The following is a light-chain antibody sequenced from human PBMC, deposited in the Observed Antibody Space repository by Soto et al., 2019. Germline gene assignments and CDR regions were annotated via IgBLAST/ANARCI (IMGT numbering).Light chain of an antibody. V-gene: IGKV3-15*01. CDR3: QQYNKWSLT. Sequence: TLSVSPGERATLSCRASQSVSIDLAWCQQTPGQAPRLLIYGASTRATGVPPTFSGSASGTEFTLTISSLQSEDFTVYYCQQYNKWSLTFGQGTKVDIK. CDR2: GAS. J-gene: IGKJ1*01. CDR1: QSVSID.